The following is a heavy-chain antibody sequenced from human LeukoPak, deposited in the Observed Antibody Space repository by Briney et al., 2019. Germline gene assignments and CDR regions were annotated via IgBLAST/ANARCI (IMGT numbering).Heavy chain of an antibody. Sequence: SETLSLTCTVSGGSISSYYWSWIRQPPGKGLEWIGYIYHSGSTGSTNYNPSLKSRVTLSVDTSKNQYSLKLSSVTAADTAVYYCARGLSGYQLLPDFDYWGQGALVAVSS. V-gene: IGHV4-59*08. CDR3: ARGLSGYQLLPDFDY. D-gene: IGHD2-2*01. CDR2: IYHSGSTGST. CDR1: GGSISSYY. J-gene: IGHJ4*02.